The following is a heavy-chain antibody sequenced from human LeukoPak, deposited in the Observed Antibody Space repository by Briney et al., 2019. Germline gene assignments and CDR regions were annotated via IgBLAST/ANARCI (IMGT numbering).Heavy chain of an antibody. Sequence: SVKVSCKASGGTFSSYAISWVRQAPGQGLEWMGGIIPIFGTANYAQKFQGRVTITADESTSTAYMELSSLRSEDTAVYYCASEYYDSSGYKTYYGMDVWGQGTTVTVSS. V-gene: IGHV1-69*01. D-gene: IGHD3-22*01. CDR2: IIPIFGTA. CDR3: ASEYYDSSGYKTYYGMDV. CDR1: GGTFSSYA. J-gene: IGHJ6*02.